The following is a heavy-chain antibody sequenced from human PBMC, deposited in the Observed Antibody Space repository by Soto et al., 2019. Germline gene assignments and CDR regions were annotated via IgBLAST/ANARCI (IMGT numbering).Heavy chain of an antibody. CDR1: GYTFTSYA. J-gene: IGHJ4*02. CDR3: ARDSGVRGVMPQDY. D-gene: IGHD3-10*01. Sequence: QVQLVQSGAEVKKPGASVKVSCKASGYTFTSYAMHWVRQAPGQRLEWMGWINAGNGNTKYSQKFQGRVTITRDTSASTAYMELSSLRSEDTAVYYCARDSGVRGVMPQDYWGQGTLVTVSS. CDR2: INAGNGNT. V-gene: IGHV1-3*01.